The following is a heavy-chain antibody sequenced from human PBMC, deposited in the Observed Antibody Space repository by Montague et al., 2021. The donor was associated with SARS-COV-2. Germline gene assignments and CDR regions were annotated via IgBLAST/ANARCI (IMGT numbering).Heavy chain of an antibody. CDR2: IYWNGDK. D-gene: IGHD3-10*01. CDR3: AHRGMIRGLIFDY. CDR1: GFSLRSDDEG. J-gene: IGHJ4*02. Sequence: PALVKPTQTLTLTCTFSGFSLRSDDEGVAWIRQSPGQALEWLAVIYWNGDKRYNPSLQRRHTITKDTSENQVVLTMTNMDPVDTATYYCAHRGMIRGLIFDYWGQGTLVTVSS. V-gene: IGHV2-5*01.